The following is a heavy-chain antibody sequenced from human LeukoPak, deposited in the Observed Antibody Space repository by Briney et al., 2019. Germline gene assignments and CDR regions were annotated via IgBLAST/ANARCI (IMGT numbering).Heavy chain of an antibody. CDR1: EFTFSNYG. J-gene: IGHJ4*02. CDR3: VKDPYDYYDSSGYYYEPYFDY. CDR2: IRYDESNE. Sequence: GGSLRLSCAASEFTFSNYGMHWVRQAPGKGLEWVAFIRYDESNEYYADSVKGRFTISRDNSKNTLYLQMNSLRADDTAVYYCVKDPYDYYDSSGYYYEPYFDYWGQGTLVTVSS. V-gene: IGHV3-30*02. D-gene: IGHD3-22*01.